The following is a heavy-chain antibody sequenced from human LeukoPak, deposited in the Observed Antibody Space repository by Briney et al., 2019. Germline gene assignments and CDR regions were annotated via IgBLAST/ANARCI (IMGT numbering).Heavy chain of an antibody. Sequence: GGSLRLSCAASGFTFSKYAVTRVSQAPGKGLEWVSVISGSGASTYYADSVKGRFTISRDNSKNTLYLQMNSLRAEDTAVYYCAKEFYYDILTGCDYWGQGTLVIVSS. V-gene: IGHV3-23*01. CDR1: GFTFSKYA. J-gene: IGHJ4*02. CDR3: AKEFYYDILTGCDY. CDR2: ISGSGAST. D-gene: IGHD3-9*01.